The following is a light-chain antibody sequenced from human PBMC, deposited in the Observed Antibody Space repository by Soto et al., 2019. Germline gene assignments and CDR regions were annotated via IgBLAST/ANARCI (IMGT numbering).Light chain of an antibody. CDR2: GAS. J-gene: IGKJ4*01. CDR3: QQYNNWPLT. Sequence: EIVMTQSPATLSVSPGERATLSCRASQRLSSSLAWYQQKPGQAPRLLIYGASTRATGIPARFSGSQSGTEFTLTISSLLSEDFAVYSCQQYNNWPLTFGGGTKVDIK. CDR1: QRLSSS. V-gene: IGKV3D-15*01.